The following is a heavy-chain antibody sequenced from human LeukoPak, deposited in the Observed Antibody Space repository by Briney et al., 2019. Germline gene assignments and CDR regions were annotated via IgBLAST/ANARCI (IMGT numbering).Heavy chain of an antibody. V-gene: IGHV3-7*03. CDR1: EFTFSSYW. Sequence: GGSLRLSCAASEFTFSSYWMIWVRQAPGKWLEWVANINQDGSKKYYVDSVKGRFTISRDNAKNSLYLQMNSLRAEDTAVYYCAVQRTLWQQLLDYWGQGTLVTVSS. D-gene: IGHD6-13*01. CDR2: INQDGSKK. J-gene: IGHJ4*02. CDR3: AVQRTLWQQLLDY.